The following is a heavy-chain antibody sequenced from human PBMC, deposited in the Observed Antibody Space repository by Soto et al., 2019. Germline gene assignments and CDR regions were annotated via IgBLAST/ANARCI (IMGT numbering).Heavy chain of an antibody. CDR1: GGAFSGDD. CDR3: ARGRHYYDSSGSLGY. Sequence: SETLSLTCTVYGGAFSGDDWSWIRHAPGKGLGWIGETNHTASTNYTPSLKSRVTISVHTSKNQFSLKLSSVTAADTAVYYCARGRHYYDSSGSLGYWGQGTLVTVS. V-gene: IGHV4-34*01. CDR2: TNHTAST. D-gene: IGHD3-22*01. J-gene: IGHJ4*02.